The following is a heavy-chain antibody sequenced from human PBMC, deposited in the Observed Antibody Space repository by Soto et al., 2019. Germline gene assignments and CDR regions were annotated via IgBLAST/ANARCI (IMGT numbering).Heavy chain of an antibody. Sequence: GGSLRLSCAASGSTFSSYAMHWVRQAPGKGLEWVAVISYDGSNKYYADSVKGRFTISRDNSKNTLYLQMNSLRAEDTAVYYCASVYYYDSSGYYLADYWGQGTLVTVSS. J-gene: IGHJ4*02. CDR1: GSTFSSYA. V-gene: IGHV3-30-3*01. D-gene: IGHD3-22*01. CDR3: ASVYYYDSSGYYLADY. CDR2: ISYDGSNK.